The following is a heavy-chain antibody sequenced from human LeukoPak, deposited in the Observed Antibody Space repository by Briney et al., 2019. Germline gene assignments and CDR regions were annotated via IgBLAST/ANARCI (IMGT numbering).Heavy chain of an antibody. CDR1: GFTFSSYA. J-gene: IGHJ4*02. CDR3: ARLIAAAGNFDY. D-gene: IGHD6-13*01. CDR2: ISSSGSTI. Sequence: GSLRLSCAASGFTFSSYAMSWVRQAPGKGLEWVSYISSSGSTIYYADSVKGRFTISRDNAKNSLYLQMNSLRAEDTAVYYCARLIAAAGNFDYWGQGTLVTVSS. V-gene: IGHV3-48*04.